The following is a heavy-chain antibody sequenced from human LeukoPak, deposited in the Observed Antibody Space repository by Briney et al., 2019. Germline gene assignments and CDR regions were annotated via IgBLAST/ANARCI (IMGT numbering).Heavy chain of an antibody. CDR3: AKDQIGASSGYFLNWSDP. J-gene: IGHJ5*02. CDR1: GFTFDDYA. CDR2: ISGDGGST. Sequence: PGGSLRLSCAASGFTFDDYAMHWVRQAPGKGLEWVSLISGDGGSTYYADSVKGRFTISRDNSKNSLYLHMNSLRTEDTALYYCAKDQIGASSGYFLNWSDPWGQGTLVTVSS. V-gene: IGHV3-43*02. D-gene: IGHD3-22*01.